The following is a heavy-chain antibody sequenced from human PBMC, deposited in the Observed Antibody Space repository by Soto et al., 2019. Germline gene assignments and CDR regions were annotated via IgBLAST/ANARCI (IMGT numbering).Heavy chain of an antibody. D-gene: IGHD3-10*01. CDR1: GGSISSSSYY. J-gene: IGHJ4*02. CDR3: ARWTSYGSGSYYKVGPDYFDY. CDR2: IYYSGST. Sequence: SETLSLTCTVSGGSISSSSYYWGWIRQPPGKGLEWIGSIYYSGSTYYNPSLKSRVTISVDTSKNQFSLKLSSVTAADTAVYYCARWTSYGSGSYYKVGPDYFDYWGQGTLVTVSS. V-gene: IGHV4-39*07.